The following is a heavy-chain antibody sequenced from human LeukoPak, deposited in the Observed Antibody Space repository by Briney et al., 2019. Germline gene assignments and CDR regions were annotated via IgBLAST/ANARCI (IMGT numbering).Heavy chain of an antibody. CDR2: IYYNGNT. Sequence: SETLSLTCAVSGGSIGINNWWSWVRQSPGKGLEWIGEIYYNGNTNYNSSLKSRVTISVDRSKSQFSLRLSSVTAADTGTYYCAKVRVTPYIAFDQWGQGTLVTVSS. D-gene: IGHD2-21*02. CDR3: AKVRVTPYIAFDQ. J-gene: IGHJ4*02. V-gene: IGHV4-4*02. CDR1: GGSIGINNW.